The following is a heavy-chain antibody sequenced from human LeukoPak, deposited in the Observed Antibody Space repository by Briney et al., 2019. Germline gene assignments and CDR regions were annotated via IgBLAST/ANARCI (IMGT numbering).Heavy chain of an antibody. J-gene: IGHJ4*02. CDR1: GYTFTGYY. V-gene: IGHV1-2*02. CDR3: ARGAYYDYVWGSYRPEGFDY. Sequence: ASVKVSCKASGYTFTGYYMHWVRQAPGQGLEWMGWINPNSGGTNYAQKFQGRVTMTRDTSISTAYMELSRLRSDDTAVYYCARGAYYDYVWGSYRPEGFDYWGQGTQVTVSS. CDR2: INPNSGGT. D-gene: IGHD3-16*02.